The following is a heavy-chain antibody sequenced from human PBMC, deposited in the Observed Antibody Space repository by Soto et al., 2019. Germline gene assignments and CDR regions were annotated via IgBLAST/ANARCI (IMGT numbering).Heavy chain of an antibody. D-gene: IGHD2-2*01. CDR1: GFTFSSYW. V-gene: IGHV3-7*01. Sequence: GGSLRLSCAASGFTFSSYWMSWVRQAPGKGLEWVANIKQDGSEKYYVDSVKGRFTISRDNAKNSLYLQMNSLRAEDTAVYYCARDQSQLHCSSTSCYLIDWFDPWGQGTLVTVSS. CDR3: ARDQSQLHCSSTSCYLIDWFDP. J-gene: IGHJ5*02. CDR2: IKQDGSEK.